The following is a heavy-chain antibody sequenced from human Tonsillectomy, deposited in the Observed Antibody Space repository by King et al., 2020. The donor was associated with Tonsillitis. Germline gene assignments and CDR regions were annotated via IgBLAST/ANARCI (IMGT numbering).Heavy chain of an antibody. J-gene: IGHJ4*02. Sequence: VQLVESGGGVVQPGRSLGLSCAVSGFTFRSYAMHWVRQAPGKGLEWLAIISYDGTNKFYADSVKGRFTISRDTTKNTLYLQMNSLRAEDTAVYYCARDRGSWVLDIDFWGQGTLVTVSS. V-gene: IGHV3-30*04. CDR2: ISYDGTNK. CDR3: ARDRGSWVLDIDF. CDR1: GFTFRSYA. D-gene: IGHD1-26*01.